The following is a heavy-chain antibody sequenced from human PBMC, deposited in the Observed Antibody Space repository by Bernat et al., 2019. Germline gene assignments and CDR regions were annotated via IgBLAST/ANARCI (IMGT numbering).Heavy chain of an antibody. D-gene: IGHD4-23*01. CDR3: AGRAAVGKRAVDV. Sequence: QAQLVQSGAEVKKPGASVKVSCKASGYTFTGYYMHWVRQAPGQGLEWMGRINPKSGSTNYAQKFQGRITMTRDTPINTAYIELSRLRSDDTAVYYCAGRAAVGKRAVDVWGQGTMVTVSA. CDR2: INPKSGST. V-gene: IGHV1-2*06. CDR1: GYTFTGYY. J-gene: IGHJ3*01.